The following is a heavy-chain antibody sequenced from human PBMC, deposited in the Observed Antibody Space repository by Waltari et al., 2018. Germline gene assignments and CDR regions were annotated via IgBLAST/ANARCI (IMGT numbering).Heavy chain of an antibody. D-gene: IGHD3-16*01. J-gene: IGHJ4*02. Sequence: QVQLVESGGGLVKPGGSLRLSCAASGFIFSDYYMSWIRQAPGKGREVVSYISRGATGGKIIVYADSVKGRFTISRDDAEDSLYLQMNSLKTEDTAVYYCSTMGETSGYWGQGTLVIVSS. CDR3: STMGETSGY. CDR1: GFIFSDYY. V-gene: IGHV3-11*01. CDR2: ISRGATGGKII.